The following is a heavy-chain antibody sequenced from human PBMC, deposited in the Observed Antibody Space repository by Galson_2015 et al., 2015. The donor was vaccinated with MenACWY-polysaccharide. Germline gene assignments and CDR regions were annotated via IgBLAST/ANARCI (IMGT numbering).Heavy chain of an antibody. D-gene: IGHD4-17*01. CDR1: GGSISSSSYY. CDR3: AKSTVTKFSLDY. V-gene: IGHV4-39*01. CDR2: IYYSGST. J-gene: IGHJ4*02. Sequence: TLSLTCTVSGGSISSSSYYWGWIRQPPGKGLEWIGSIYYSGSTYYNPSLKSRVTISVDTSKNQFSLKLSSVTAADTAVYYCAKSTVTKFSLDYWGQGTLVTVSS.